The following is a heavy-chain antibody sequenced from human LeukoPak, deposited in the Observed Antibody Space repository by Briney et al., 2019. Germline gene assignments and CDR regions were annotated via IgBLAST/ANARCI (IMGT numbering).Heavy chain of an antibody. CDR1: GFTFSSSG. Sequence: PGGSLRLSCAASGFTFSSSGMSWVRQAPGKGLEWVSTVSGIDGSTYYADSVKGRFTIPRDNSKNTLYLQMNSLRAEDTAVYYCAKVKKFGEQHRGYFDYWGQGTLVTVSS. D-gene: IGHD3-10*01. CDR2: VSGIDGST. V-gene: IGHV3-23*01. CDR3: AKVKKFGEQHRGYFDY. J-gene: IGHJ4*02.